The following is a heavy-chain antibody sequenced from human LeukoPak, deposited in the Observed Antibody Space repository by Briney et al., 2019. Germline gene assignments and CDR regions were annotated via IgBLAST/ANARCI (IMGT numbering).Heavy chain of an antibody. CDR2: LYYSGNT. Sequence: SETLSLTCTVSGGSISSYYWHWIRQPPGKGLEWIGYLYYSGNTYYNPSLKSRVTISVDTSKSQFSLKLSSVTAADTAIYYCARNIVGPRQVDYWGQGTLVTVSS. CDR1: GGSISSYY. J-gene: IGHJ4*02. D-gene: IGHD1-26*01. CDR3: ARNIVGPRQVDY. V-gene: IGHV4-59*01.